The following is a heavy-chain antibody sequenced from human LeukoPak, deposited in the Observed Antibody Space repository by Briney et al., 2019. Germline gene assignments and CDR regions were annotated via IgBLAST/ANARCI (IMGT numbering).Heavy chain of an antibody. Sequence: SEPLSLTCTVSGGSISSGGYYWSWIRQHPGKGLEWIGYIYYSGSTYYNPSLKSRVTISVDTSKNQFSLKLSSVTAADTAVYYCARGGYYYDKSWFDPWGQGTLVTVSS. CDR1: GGSISSGGYY. CDR3: ARGGYYYDKSWFDP. J-gene: IGHJ5*02. V-gene: IGHV4-31*03. D-gene: IGHD3-22*01. CDR2: IYYSGST.